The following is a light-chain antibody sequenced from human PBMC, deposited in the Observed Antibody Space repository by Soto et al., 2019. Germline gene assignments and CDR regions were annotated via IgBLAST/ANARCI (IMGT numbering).Light chain of an antibody. J-gene: IGKJ1*01. Sequence: DIQMTQSPSSLSASVGDRVTISCRASQIISTYLNWYQQQPGTAPRLLISRASSVKSGVPPRLSGSGSGRDFTLTISSLRPEDMATYFCQQSYTYPPWTFGQGTKVEVK. CDR1: QIISTY. V-gene: IGKV1-39*01. CDR2: RAS. CDR3: QQSYTYPPWT.